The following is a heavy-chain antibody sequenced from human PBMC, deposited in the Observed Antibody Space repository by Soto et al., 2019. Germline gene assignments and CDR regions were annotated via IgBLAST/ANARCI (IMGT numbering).Heavy chain of an antibody. J-gene: IGHJ6*02. CDR3: ARNVTRIADSYYGMDV. Sequence: QVQLVQSGAEVKKPGASVKVSCKASGYTFTSYGINWVRQAPGRGLEWMGWISGYSDNTNYAQRLQGRVTLTTDTATSTAYMELRSLRSYDTAGYYCARNVTRIADSYYGMDVWGQGTTVTVSS. D-gene: IGHD2-15*01. V-gene: IGHV1-18*01. CDR1: GYTFTSYG. CDR2: ISGYSDNT.